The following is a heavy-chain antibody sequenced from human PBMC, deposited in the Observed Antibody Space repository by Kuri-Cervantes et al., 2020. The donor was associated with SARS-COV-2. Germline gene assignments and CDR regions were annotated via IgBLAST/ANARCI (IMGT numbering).Heavy chain of an antibody. CDR2: IYTSGST. CDR1: GGSISSHY. J-gene: IGHJ5*02. Sequence: SETLSLTCTVSGGSISSHYWSWIRQPAGKGLEWIGYIYTSGSTNYNPSLKSRVTISVDTSKNQFSLKLSSVTAADTAVYYCARDRFYYDSHWFDPWGQGTLVTVSS. CDR3: ARDRFYYDSHWFDP. D-gene: IGHD3-22*01. V-gene: IGHV4-4*09.